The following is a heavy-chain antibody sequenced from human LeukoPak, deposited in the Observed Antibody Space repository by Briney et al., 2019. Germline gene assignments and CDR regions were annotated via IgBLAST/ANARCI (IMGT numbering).Heavy chain of an antibody. CDR3: AREEYSSSWDHLDYYYYGMDV. J-gene: IGHJ6*02. CDR1: GFTVSINY. CDR2: IYSGGST. D-gene: IGHD6-13*01. Sequence: PGGSLRLSCAASGFTVSINYMSWVRQAPGKGLEWVSVIYSGGSTYYADSVKGRFTISRDNSKNTLYLQMNSLRAEDTAVYYCAREEYSSSWDHLDYYYYGMDVWGQGTTVTVSS. V-gene: IGHV3-66*01.